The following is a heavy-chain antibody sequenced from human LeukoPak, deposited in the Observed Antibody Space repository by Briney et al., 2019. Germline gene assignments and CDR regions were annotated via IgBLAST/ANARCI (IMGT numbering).Heavy chain of an antibody. J-gene: IGHJ3*02. CDR1: GFTFTTYA. Sequence: PGGSLRLSCAASGFTFTTYAMAWVRQAPGKGLEWVSSIFHSGGATYYTDSVRGRFTISSDTSKNTLYLQMNGLRVEDTAVYYCAKYRPPSGYQSALDIWGQGTLVTVSA. CDR3: AKYRPPSGYQSALDI. V-gene: IGHV3-23*01. D-gene: IGHD3-3*01. CDR2: IFHSGGAT.